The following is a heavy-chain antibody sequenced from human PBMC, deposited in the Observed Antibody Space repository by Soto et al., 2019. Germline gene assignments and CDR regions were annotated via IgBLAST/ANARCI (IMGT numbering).Heavy chain of an antibody. D-gene: IGHD3-3*01. CDR3: ARAPRPFGVVIIGGNWFDP. J-gene: IGHJ5*02. Sequence: QVQLVQSGAEVKKPGSSVKVSCKASGGTFSSYAISWVRQAPGQGLEWMGGIIPIFGTANYAQKFQGRVTITADKSTSTAYMELSSLRSDDTAVYYCARAPRPFGVVIIGGNWFDPWGQGTLVTVSS. V-gene: IGHV1-69*06. CDR1: GGTFSSYA. CDR2: IIPIFGTA.